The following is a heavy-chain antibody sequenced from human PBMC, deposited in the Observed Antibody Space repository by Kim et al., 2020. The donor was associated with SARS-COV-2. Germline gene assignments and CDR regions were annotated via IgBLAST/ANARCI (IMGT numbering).Heavy chain of an antibody. V-gene: IGHV3-7*03. Sequence: GGSLRLSCAASGFTFSSYWMSWVRQAPGKGLEWVANIKQDGSEKYYVDSVKGRFTISRDNAKNSLYLQMNSLRAEDTAVYYCARDARGMVPTNDYWGQGTLVTVSS. D-gene: IGHD2-8*01. CDR1: GFTFSSYW. CDR2: IKQDGSEK. J-gene: IGHJ4*02. CDR3: ARDARGMVPTNDY.